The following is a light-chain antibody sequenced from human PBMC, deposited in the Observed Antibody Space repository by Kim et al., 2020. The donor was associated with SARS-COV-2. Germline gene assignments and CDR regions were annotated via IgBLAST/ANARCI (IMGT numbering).Light chain of an antibody. CDR3: QQYHNYPLT. J-gene: IGKJ1*01. CDR2: TAS. Sequence: GSVGDRVTITCRGSQSISNWLAWDQQKTGKGPNLLIYTASSLESGVPSRFSGSGSGTEFTLTISSLQPDDFATYYCQQYHNYPLTFGQGTKVDIK. CDR1: QSISNW. V-gene: IGKV1-5*03.